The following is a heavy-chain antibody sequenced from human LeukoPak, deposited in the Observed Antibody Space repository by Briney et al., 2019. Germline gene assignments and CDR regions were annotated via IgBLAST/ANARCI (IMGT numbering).Heavy chain of an antibody. J-gene: IGHJ6*03. D-gene: IGHD3-3*01. V-gene: IGHV3-48*03. Sequence: PGGSLRLSCSASGFTFSSYEMNWVRQAPGKGLEWVSYISKSGSTINYADSVKGRFTISRDNAENSLYLQMNSLRAEDTALYYCARDCPRLTIPCPNPLRNYCCMDVWGKGTTVTVSS. CDR2: ISKSGSTI. CDR1: GFTFSSYE. CDR3: ARDCPRLTIPCPNPLRNYCCMDV.